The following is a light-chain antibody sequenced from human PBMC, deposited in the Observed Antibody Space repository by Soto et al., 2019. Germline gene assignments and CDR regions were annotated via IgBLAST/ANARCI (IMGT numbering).Light chain of an antibody. CDR2: AAS. V-gene: IGKV1-12*01. CDR3: QQYTGT. Sequence: IQMTQSPSAVSASVGDRVTITCRASQGIISYLAWYQQKPGKAPKLLIYAASTLQSGVPSRFSGSSSGTEFILTIDSVQPDDFATYYCQQYTGTFGQGTKVDI. CDR1: QGIISY. J-gene: IGKJ1*01.